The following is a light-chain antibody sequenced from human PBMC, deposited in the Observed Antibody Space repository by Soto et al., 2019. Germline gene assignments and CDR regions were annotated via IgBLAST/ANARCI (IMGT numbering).Light chain of an antibody. V-gene: IGKV3-11*01. CDR2: ATS. Sequence: EIVLTQSPATVSFSPGERATLSCRASQNINSYLAWYQQKPGQAPRLLIYATSNRATGIPARFSGSGSGTDFTLSISSLEPEDFAVYYCQQRSSWPFTFGPGTKVDIK. CDR3: QQRSSWPFT. CDR1: QNINSY. J-gene: IGKJ3*01.